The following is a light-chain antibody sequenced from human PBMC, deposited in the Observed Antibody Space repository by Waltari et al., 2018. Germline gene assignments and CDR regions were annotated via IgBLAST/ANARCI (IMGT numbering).Light chain of an antibody. V-gene: IGLV2-11*01. CDR1: SSDVGGYNY. Sequence: QSALTQPRSVSGSPGQSVAFSCTGTSSDVGGYNYVSWYQQHPGKAPTLMIFDVTKRPSGVPYRFSGCKSGSTASLTISGRQAEDEADYYCCSYAGRYTSVVFGGGTKLTVL. CDR3: CSYAGRYTSVV. J-gene: IGLJ2*01. CDR2: DVT.